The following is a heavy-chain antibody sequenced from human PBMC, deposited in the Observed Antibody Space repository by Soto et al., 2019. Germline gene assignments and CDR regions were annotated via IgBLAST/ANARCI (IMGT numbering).Heavy chain of an antibody. Sequence: SVSNAWMNWVRQAPGKGLEWVGRIKDNTDGGTTDYAAPVKGRFTISRDDSKNTLYLQMNSLKTEDTAVYYCTAAGLPWGQGTLVTVSS. CDR3: TAAGLP. CDR2: IKDNTDGGTT. J-gene: IGHJ5*02. D-gene: IGHD2-8*02. CDR1: SVSNAW. V-gene: IGHV3-15*07.